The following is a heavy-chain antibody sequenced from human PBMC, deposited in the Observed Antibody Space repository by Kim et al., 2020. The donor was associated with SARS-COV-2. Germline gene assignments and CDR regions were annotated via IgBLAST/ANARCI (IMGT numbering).Heavy chain of an antibody. D-gene: IGHD2-15*01. J-gene: IGHJ4*02. CDR1: GDSINTGGFY. CDR2: VFHTGTT. CDR3: ATLNCSSTSCFYYFDF. Sequence: SETLSLTCSVSGDSINTGGFYWSWIRQSPGSGLEWIGYVFHTGTTYFSPSLRSRVTMSVDTSKNQFSLKLRAVTAADTAVYYCATLNCSSTSCFYYFDFWGQGTLVTVPS. V-gene: IGHV4-31*03.